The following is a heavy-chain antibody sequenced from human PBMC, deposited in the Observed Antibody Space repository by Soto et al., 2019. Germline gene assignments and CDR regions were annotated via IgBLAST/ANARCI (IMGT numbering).Heavy chain of an antibody. D-gene: IGHD6-6*01. Sequence: ASVKVSCKASGYTLTSYAMHWVRQAPGQRLEWMGWINAGNGNTKYSQKFQGRVTITRDTSASTAYMELSSLRSEDTAVYYCAREFKQLVPDYWGQGTLVTVSS. CDR1: GYTLTSYA. CDR3: AREFKQLVPDY. V-gene: IGHV1-3*01. J-gene: IGHJ4*02. CDR2: INAGNGNT.